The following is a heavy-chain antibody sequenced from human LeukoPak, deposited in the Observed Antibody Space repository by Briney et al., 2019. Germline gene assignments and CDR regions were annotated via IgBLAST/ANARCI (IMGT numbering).Heavy chain of an antibody. J-gene: IGHJ6*02. Sequence: SETLSLTCTVSGGPISSSSYYCGWIRQPPGKGLEWIGSIYYSGSTYYNPSLKSRVTISVDTSKNQFSLKLSSVTAADTAVYYCACRYSYGYRPYYYYGMDVWGQGTTVTVSS. D-gene: IGHD5-18*01. CDR2: IYYSGST. V-gene: IGHV4-39*01. CDR3: ACRYSYGYRPYYYYGMDV. CDR1: GGPISSSSYY.